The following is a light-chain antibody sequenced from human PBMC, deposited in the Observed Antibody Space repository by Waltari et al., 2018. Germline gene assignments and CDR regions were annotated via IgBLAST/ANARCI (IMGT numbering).Light chain of an antibody. CDR2: EVS. CDR1: SSDVGGYNY. Sequence: QSALTQPASVSGSPGQSITISCTGTSSDVGGYNYASWYQQHPGNAPKLMIYEVSNRPSGVSNRFSGSKSGNPASLTISGLQAEDEADYYCSSYTSSSTSVVFGGGTKLTVL. J-gene: IGLJ2*01. CDR3: SSYTSSSTSVV. V-gene: IGLV2-14*01.